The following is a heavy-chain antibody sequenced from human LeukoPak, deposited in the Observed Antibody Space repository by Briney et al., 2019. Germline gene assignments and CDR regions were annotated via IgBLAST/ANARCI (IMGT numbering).Heavy chain of an antibody. J-gene: IGHJ6*03. D-gene: IGHD6-19*01. CDR2: IIPIFGTA. Sequence: ASVKVSCKASGGTFSSYAISWVRQAPGQGLEWMGRIIPIFGTANYAQKFQGRVRLTTDESTRTAYMELSSLRPEDTAVYYCPRVGSSGWYERGYYYYMDVWGKGTTVTVSS. CDR1: GGTFSSYA. CDR3: PRVGSSGWYERGYYYYMDV. V-gene: IGHV1-69*05.